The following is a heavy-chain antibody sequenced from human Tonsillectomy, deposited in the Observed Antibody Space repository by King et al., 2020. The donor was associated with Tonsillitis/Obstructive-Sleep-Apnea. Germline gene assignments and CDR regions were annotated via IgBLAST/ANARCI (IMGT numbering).Heavy chain of an antibody. CDR3: VRVTGKDPIFDY. D-gene: IGHD3-9*01. CDR1: GGSITSGGNY. J-gene: IGHJ4*02. V-gene: IGHV4-31*03. CDR2: IYHSGNN. Sequence: VQLQESGPGLVKPSQTLSLTCTVSGGSITSGGNYWGWVRQHPGKGLEWIGHIYHSGNNYYNPSLKSRITMSVDASENQFSLKLTSVTAADTAVYYCVRVTGKDPIFDYWGQGTLVTVSS.